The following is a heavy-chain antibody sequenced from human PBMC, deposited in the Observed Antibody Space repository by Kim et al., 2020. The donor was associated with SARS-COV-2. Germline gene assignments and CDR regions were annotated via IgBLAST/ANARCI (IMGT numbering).Heavy chain of an antibody. CDR3: ARDPLGGSGSFDY. V-gene: IGHV4-59*01. J-gene: IGHJ4*02. D-gene: IGHD3-10*01. Sequence: YNPSLKSRVTISVDTSKNQFSLKLSSVTAADTAVYYCARDPLGGSGSFDYWGQGTLVTVSS.